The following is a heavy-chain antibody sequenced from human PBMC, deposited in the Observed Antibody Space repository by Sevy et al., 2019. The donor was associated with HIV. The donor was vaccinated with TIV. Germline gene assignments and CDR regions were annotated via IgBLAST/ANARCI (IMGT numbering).Heavy chain of an antibody. CDR2: IRRNSHEPNGGKT. J-gene: IGHJ4*02. D-gene: IGHD5-12*01. V-gene: IGHV3-49*03. Sequence: GGSLRLSCTSSGFTFGDYAMSWFRQAPGKGLEWVAFIRRNSHEPNGGKTEYAASVKGRFTISRDDSKSIAYLQMNSLKTGETAVYYCTRALATADTPEYYFDYWGQGILVTVSS. CDR1: GFTFGDYA. CDR3: TRALATADTPEYYFDY.